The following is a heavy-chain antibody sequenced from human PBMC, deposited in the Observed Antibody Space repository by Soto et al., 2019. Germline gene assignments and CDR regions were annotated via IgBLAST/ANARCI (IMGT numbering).Heavy chain of an antibody. V-gene: IGHV3-48*03. J-gene: IGHJ4*02. CDR1: GFTFSSFE. Sequence: EVQLAESGGGLAQPGVSLRLSCVGSGFTFSSFEMNWVRQTPGKGLEWLSYIGRSGETIYYADSVKGRFTISRDNAKSSLFLQMNGLRDEDTGIYYCARDSRGGAARRPTFYYWGRGTLVTVSS. CDR3: ARDSRGGAARRPTFYY. CDR2: IGRSGETI. D-gene: IGHD6-6*01.